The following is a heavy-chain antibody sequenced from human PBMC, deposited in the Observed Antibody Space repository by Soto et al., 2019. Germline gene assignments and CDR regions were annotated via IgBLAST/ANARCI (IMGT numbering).Heavy chain of an antibody. CDR3: AGGLTWGAFDY. D-gene: IGHD3-16*01. Sequence: QVQLVQSGAEVKKPGASVKVSCKASGYTFTSYGISWVRQAPGQGLEWMGWISAYNGNTKYGQKFQGRVTMTTDTSRGTADMELRSLRSADTAVYSWAGGLTWGAFDYWGQGTLVTVSS. V-gene: IGHV1-18*04. CDR2: ISAYNGNT. J-gene: IGHJ4*02. CDR1: GYTFTSYG.